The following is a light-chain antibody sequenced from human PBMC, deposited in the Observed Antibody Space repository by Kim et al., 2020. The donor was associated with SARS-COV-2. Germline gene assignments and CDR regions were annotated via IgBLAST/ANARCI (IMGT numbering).Light chain of an antibody. J-gene: IGKJ4*01. CDR3: QQYNNYSLT. CDR2: DAS. V-gene: IGKV1-5*01. Sequence: DIQMTQSPSTLSASVGDRVTITCRASQSISSWLAWYQQKPGKAPKLLIYDASSLESGVPSRFSGSGSGTEFTLTISSLQPDDFATYYCQQYNNYSLTFRGETKVDIK. CDR1: QSISSW.